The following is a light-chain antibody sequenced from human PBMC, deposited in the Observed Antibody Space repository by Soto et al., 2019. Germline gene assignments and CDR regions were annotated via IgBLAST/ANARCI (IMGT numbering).Light chain of an antibody. J-gene: IGLJ2*01. Sequence: QSVLTQPPSASGTPGQRVTISCSGSSSNIGINTVNWYQQLPGTAPKLLIYSNDQRPSGVPDRFSGSKSGTSASLAISGLQSEDEADYYCAAWDDSLNVVFGGGTKVTVL. CDR3: AAWDDSLNVV. V-gene: IGLV1-44*01. CDR1: SSNIGINT. CDR2: SND.